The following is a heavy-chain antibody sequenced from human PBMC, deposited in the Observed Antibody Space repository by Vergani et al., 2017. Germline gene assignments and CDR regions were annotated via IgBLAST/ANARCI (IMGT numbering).Heavy chain of an antibody. Sequence: EVQLVESGGGLVQPGGSLRLSCAASGFTFSSYAMSWVRQAPGKGLEWVSAISGSGGSTYYADSVKGRFTISRDNSKNTLYLQINSLRAEDTAVYYCASETVEIVVVPAATSGAFDIWGQGTMVTVSS. CDR1: GFTFSSYA. D-gene: IGHD2-2*03. V-gene: IGHV3-23*04. CDR3: ASETVEIVVVPAATSGAFDI. J-gene: IGHJ3*02. CDR2: ISGSGGST.